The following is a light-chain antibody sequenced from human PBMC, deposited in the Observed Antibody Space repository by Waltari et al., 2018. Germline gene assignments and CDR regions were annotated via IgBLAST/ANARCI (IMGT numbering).Light chain of an antibody. V-gene: IGLV2-11*01. CDR2: DVS. J-gene: IGLJ1*01. CDR1: SSDVGYYNY. CDR3: CSYAGSYTYV. Sequence: QSALTQPRSVSGSPGQSVPISCTGTSSDVGYYNYLSWYQQYPGKAPKLIIYDVSKRPSGVPDRFSGSKSGNTASLTISGLQTEDEADYYCCSYAGSYTYVFGTGTKVTVL.